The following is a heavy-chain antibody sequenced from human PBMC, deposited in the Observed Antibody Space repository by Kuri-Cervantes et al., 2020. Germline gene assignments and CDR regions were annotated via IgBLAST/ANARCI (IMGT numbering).Heavy chain of an antibody. Sequence: GVLKISCAASGFTFSSYWMSWVRQAPGKGLEWVANIKQDGSEKYYVDSVKGRFTISRDNAKSSLYLQMNSLRAEDTAVYYCARDFSDYWGQGTLVTVSS. V-gene: IGHV3-7*01. J-gene: IGHJ4*02. D-gene: IGHD3-3*01. CDR2: IKQDGSEK. CDR3: ARDFSDY. CDR1: GFTFSSYW.